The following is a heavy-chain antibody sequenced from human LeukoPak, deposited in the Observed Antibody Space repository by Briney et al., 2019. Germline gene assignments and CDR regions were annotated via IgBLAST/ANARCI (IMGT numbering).Heavy chain of an antibody. Sequence: XYNPSLKTRVTMSVDTSKNQFSLKLSSVTAADTAVYYCARLRESDYDFWSGYSRAYYYYMDVWGKGTTVTVSS. CDR3: ARLRESDYDFWSGYSRAYYYYMDV. J-gene: IGHJ6*03. D-gene: IGHD3-3*01. V-gene: IGHV4-59*10.